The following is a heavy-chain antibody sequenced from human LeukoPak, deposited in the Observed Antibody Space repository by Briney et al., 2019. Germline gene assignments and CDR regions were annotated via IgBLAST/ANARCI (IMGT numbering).Heavy chain of an antibody. CDR2: INHSGST. Sequence: PSETLSLTCAVYGGSFSGYYWSWLRQPPGKGLEWIGEINHSGSTNYNPSLKSRVTISVDTSKNQFSLKLSSVTAADTAVYYCARAGSESFFGSGNWFDPWGQGTLVTVSS. CDR1: GGSFSGYY. J-gene: IGHJ5*02. V-gene: IGHV4-34*01. CDR3: ARAGSESFFGSGNWFDP. D-gene: IGHD3-10*01.